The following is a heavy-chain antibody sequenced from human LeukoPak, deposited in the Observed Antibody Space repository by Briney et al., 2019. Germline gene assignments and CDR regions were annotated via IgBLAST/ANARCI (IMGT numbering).Heavy chain of an antibody. CDR3: ASGGTHYDILSPHRN. Sequence: SETLSLTRAVYGGSFSGYYWSWIRQPPGKGLEWIGEINHSGSTNYNPSLKSRVTISVDTSKNQFSLKLSSVTAADTAVYYCASGGTHYDILSPHRNWGQGTLVTVSS. V-gene: IGHV4-34*01. CDR2: INHSGST. J-gene: IGHJ4*02. D-gene: IGHD3-9*01. CDR1: GGSFSGYY.